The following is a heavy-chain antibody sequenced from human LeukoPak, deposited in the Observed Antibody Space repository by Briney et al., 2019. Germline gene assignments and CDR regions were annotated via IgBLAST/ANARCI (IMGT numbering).Heavy chain of an antibody. Sequence: GGSLRLSCAASGFTFSTYWMNWARQAPGKGLEWVASINPSGSVKYYVNSVKGRFTISRDNAKNSLYLQLSSLRDEDTAVYYCARDCRLNCARQPGFDSWGQGTLVTVSS. CDR3: ARDCRLNCARQPGFDS. J-gene: IGHJ5*01. CDR2: INPSGSVK. CDR1: GFTFSTYW. D-gene: IGHD1-1*01. V-gene: IGHV3-7*01.